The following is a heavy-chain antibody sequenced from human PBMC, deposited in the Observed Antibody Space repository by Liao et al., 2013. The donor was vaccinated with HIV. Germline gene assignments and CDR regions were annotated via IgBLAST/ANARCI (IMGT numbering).Heavy chain of an antibody. CDR2: IYYSGST. CDR3: ARVGMTTITGYYYYIDV. Sequence: QLQLQESGPGLVKPSETLSLGCTVSGGSISGKTYYWGWIRQPPGKGLEWIGSIYYSGSTYYNPSLRSRVTVSIDTSNNHFSLRLTSVSAADTAVYYCARVGMTTITGYYYYIDVWGKGPRSPSP. CDR1: GGSISGKTYY. D-gene: IGHD5-24*01. J-gene: IGHJ6*03. V-gene: IGHV4-39*02.